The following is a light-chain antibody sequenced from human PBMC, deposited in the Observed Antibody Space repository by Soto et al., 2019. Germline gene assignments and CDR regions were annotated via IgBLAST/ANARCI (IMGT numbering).Light chain of an antibody. CDR1: QIVRSN. CDR3: QQYNNWPQT. Sequence: EIVMTQSPATLSVPPGERATLSCRASQIVRSNLAWYQPKPGQVPRLLVYAATTRATGIPARFSGSGSGTEFSLTISSLQSEDFGVYYSQQYNNWPQTFGQGTKV. V-gene: IGKV3D-15*01. J-gene: IGKJ1*01. CDR2: AAT.